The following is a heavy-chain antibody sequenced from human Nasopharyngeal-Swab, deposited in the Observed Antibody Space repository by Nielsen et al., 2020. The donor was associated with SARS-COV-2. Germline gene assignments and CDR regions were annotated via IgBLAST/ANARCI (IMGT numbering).Heavy chain of an antibody. CDR3: ARDRLIGGDYYDSSGT. D-gene: IGHD3-22*01. CDR2: ISAYNGNT. V-gene: IGHV1-18*01. Sequence: ASMKVSCKASGYTFTSYGISWVRQAPGQGLEWMGWISAYNGNTNYAQKLQGRITMTTDTSTSTAYMELRSLRSDDTAVYYCARDRLIGGDYYDSSGTWGQGTMVTVSS. CDR1: GYTFTSYG. J-gene: IGHJ3*01.